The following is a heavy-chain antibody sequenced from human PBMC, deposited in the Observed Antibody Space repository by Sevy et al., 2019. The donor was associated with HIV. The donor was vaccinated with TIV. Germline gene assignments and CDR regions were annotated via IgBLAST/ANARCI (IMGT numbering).Heavy chain of an antibody. CDR2: ISYDGSNK. D-gene: IGHD1-1*01. Sequence: GGSLRLSCAASGFIFSSYAMHWVRQTPGKGLEWVAVISYDGSNKYYADSVKGRFTISRDNSKNTLYLQMNSLRAEDTAVFYCARESRIQHSDNWGQGTLVTVSS. V-gene: IGHV3-30*01. CDR1: GFIFSSYA. J-gene: IGHJ4*02. CDR3: ARESRIQHSDN.